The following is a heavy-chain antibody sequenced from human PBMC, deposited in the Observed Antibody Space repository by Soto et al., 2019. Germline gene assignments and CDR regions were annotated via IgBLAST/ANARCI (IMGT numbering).Heavy chain of an antibody. D-gene: IGHD3-22*01. V-gene: IGHV3-21*01. CDR1: GFTFSSYS. J-gene: IGHJ5*02. CDR2: ISSSSSYI. Sequence: GGSLRLSCAASGFTFSSYSMNWVRQAPGKGLEWVSSISSSSSYIYYADSVKGRFTISRDNAKNSLYLQMNSLRAEDTAVYYCARGLYYYDSSGYYSPWGQGTLVTV. CDR3: ARGLYYYDSSGYYSP.